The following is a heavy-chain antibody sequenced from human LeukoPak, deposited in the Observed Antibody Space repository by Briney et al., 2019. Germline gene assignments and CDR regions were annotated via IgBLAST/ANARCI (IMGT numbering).Heavy chain of an antibody. CDR3: AREVGGFDY. J-gene: IGHJ4*02. CDR2: ISYDGSNK. V-gene: IGHV3-30-3*01. Sequence: PGGSLRLSCAASGFTFSSYAMHWVRQAPGKGLEWVAVISYDGSNKYYADSVKGRFTISRDNCKNTLYLQMNSLRAEDTAVYYCAREVGGFDYWGQGTLVTVSS. CDR1: GFTFSSYA. D-gene: IGHD3-16*01.